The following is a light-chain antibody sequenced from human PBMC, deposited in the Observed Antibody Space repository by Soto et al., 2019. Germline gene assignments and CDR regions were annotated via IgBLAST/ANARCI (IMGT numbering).Light chain of an antibody. Sequence: EIVLTQSPGTLSLSPGERATLSCRASQSVSNTYLAWYQQKPGQAPRLLIYDASSRATGIPDRFSGSGSGTDFTLTISRREPEDFAGYYCQEYGRSPGLFTFGPGTKVDIK. CDR3: QEYGRSPGLFT. CDR1: QSVSNTY. J-gene: IGKJ3*01. CDR2: DAS. V-gene: IGKV3-20*01.